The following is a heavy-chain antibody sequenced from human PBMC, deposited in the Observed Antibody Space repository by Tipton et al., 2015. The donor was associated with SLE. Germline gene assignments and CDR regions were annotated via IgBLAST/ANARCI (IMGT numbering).Heavy chain of an antibody. CDR1: GDSISSGTYY. CDR3: AREGIAPESWFFGL. D-gene: IGHD6-13*01. J-gene: IGHJ2*01. CDR2: IHTSGVT. V-gene: IGHV4-61*09. Sequence: TLSLTCTVSGDSISSGTYYWSWIRQPAGKGLEWIGHIHTSGVTNSNPSLKSRVTISVDTSKNQISLKLTSVTAADTAVYYCAREGIAPESWFFGLWGRGTLVTVSS.